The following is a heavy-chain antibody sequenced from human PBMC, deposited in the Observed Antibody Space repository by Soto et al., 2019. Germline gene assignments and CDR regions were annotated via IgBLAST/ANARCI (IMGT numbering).Heavy chain of an antibody. Sequence: LRLSCAASGFTFISYSMNWVRQAPGKGLEWVSYISSSSSTIYYADSVKGRFTISRDNAKNSLYLQMNSLRDEDTAVYYCASFSPYYYDSSGYFLPPNFDYWGQGTLVTVSS. D-gene: IGHD3-22*01. V-gene: IGHV3-48*02. J-gene: IGHJ4*02. CDR1: GFTFISYS. CDR2: ISSSSSTI. CDR3: ASFSPYYYDSSGYFLPPNFDY.